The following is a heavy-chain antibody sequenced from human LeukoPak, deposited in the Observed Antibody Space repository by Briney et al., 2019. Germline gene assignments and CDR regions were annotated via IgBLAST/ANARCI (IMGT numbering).Heavy chain of an antibody. CDR2: ISAYNGNT. CDR1: GYTFTSYG. V-gene: IGHV1-18*01. Sequence: ASVKVSCKASGYTFTSYGISWVRQAPGQGLEWMGWISAYNGNTNCAQKLQGRVTMTTDTSTSTAYMELSSLRSEDTAVYYCASTVDTAMGGWFDPWGQGTLVTVSS. J-gene: IGHJ5*02. D-gene: IGHD5-18*01. CDR3: ASTVDTAMGGWFDP.